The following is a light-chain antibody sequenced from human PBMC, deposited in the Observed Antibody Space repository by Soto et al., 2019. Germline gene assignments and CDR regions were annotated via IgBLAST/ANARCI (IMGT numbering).Light chain of an antibody. Sequence: IVLTQSPGTLSLSPGERATLSFTASQSVGSNFLAWYQQKRGQAPSILIYAASNRASGIPDRFSGSESGSDFTLTISRLEPDDFVVDDCQQYGSPSWAFGRGTGVDI. CDR1: QSVGSNF. J-gene: IGKJ1*01. CDR3: QQYGSPSWA. V-gene: IGKV3-20*01. CDR2: AAS.